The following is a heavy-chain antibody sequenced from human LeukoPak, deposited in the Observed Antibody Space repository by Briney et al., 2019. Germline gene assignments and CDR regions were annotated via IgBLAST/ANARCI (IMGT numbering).Heavy chain of an antibody. V-gene: IGHV4-34*01. CDR1: GGSFSGYY. Sequence: SETLSLTCAVYGGSFSGYYWSWIRQPPGKGLEWIGEINHSGSTNYNPSLKSRVTISEDASRNQFSLKLSSVTAADTAVYYCARGYTNFDYWGQGTLVTVSS. CDR2: INHSGST. J-gene: IGHJ4*02. CDR3: ARGYTNFDY. D-gene: IGHD1-26*01.